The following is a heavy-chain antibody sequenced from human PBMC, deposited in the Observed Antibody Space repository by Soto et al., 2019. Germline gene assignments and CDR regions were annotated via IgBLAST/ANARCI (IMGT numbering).Heavy chain of an antibody. CDR3: AKDRSDVVVPAAPDAFDI. J-gene: IGHJ3*02. Sequence: EVQLLESGGGLVQPGGSLRLSCAASGFTFSSYAMSWVRQAPGKGLEWVSAISGSGGSTYYADSVKGRFTISRDNSKNRLYLQMNSLRAEDTAVYYCAKDRSDVVVPAAPDAFDIWGQGTMVTVSS. CDR1: GFTFSSYA. D-gene: IGHD2-2*01. CDR2: ISGSGGST. V-gene: IGHV3-23*01.